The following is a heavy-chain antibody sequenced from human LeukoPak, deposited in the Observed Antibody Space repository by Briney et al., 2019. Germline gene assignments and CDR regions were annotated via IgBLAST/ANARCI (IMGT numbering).Heavy chain of an antibody. CDR2: INHSGST. V-gene: IGHV4-34*01. J-gene: IGHJ3*02. CDR3: ARETYYYESSGYSTFDACDI. D-gene: IGHD3-22*01. Sequence: SETLSLTCAVYGESFSGYYWSWMRQPRGKGLEWIGEINHSGSTNYNPSLKSRVTISVDTSKNQFSLKLSSVTAAGTAVYYCARETYYYESSGYSTFDACDIWSQGTMFTVSS. CDR1: GESFSGYY.